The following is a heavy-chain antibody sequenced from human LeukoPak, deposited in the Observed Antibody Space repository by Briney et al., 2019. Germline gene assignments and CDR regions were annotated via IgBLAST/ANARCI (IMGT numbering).Heavy chain of an antibody. CDR1: GYTLTELS. V-gene: IGHV1-24*01. Sequence: ASVKVSCKVSGYTLTELSMHWVRQAPGKGLEWMGGFDPEDGETIYAQKFQGRDTMTEDTSTDTAYMELSSLRSEDTAVYYCATGPSTIFGVVITPFDYWGQGTLVTVSS. CDR2: FDPEDGET. D-gene: IGHD3-3*01. CDR3: ATGPSTIFGVVITPFDY. J-gene: IGHJ4*02.